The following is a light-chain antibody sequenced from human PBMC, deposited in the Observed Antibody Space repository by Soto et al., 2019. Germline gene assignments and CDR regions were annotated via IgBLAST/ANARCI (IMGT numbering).Light chain of an antibody. Sequence: QSVLTQPPSVSGSPGQSVTISCTGTSSDFNNYDRVSWYQRPPGTGPKLIIFEVNNRPSGVPDRLSGSKSGTTASLTISGLQAEDEGAYYCSLYTNDSKYLLGHGTKLT. V-gene: IGLV2-18*01. CDR3: SLYTNDSKYL. J-gene: IGLJ1*01. CDR2: EVN. CDR1: SSDFNNYDR.